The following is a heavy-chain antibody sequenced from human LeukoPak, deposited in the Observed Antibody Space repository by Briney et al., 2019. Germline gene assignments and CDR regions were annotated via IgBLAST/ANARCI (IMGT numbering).Heavy chain of an antibody. J-gene: IGHJ4*02. CDR3: TRGDDYGDPY. CDR2: IRYDGSND. CDR1: GFTFSSYG. Sequence: GGSLRLSCAASGFTFSSYGMHWVRQAPGKGLEWVAFIRYDGSNDQYADSVKGRFTISRDNPKNTLYLQMNRLRGEDTAVYYCTRGDDYGDPYWGQGTLVTVSS. D-gene: IGHD4-17*01. V-gene: IGHV3-30*02.